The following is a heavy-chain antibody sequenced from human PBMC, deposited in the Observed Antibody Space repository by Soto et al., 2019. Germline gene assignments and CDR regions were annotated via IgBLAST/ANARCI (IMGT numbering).Heavy chain of an antibody. CDR1: GGSVTGGTYY. V-gene: IGHV4-61*01. CDR2: IYYTGST. Sequence: SETRSLTCTVSGGSVTGGTYYWTWIRQSPGKGLEWIGYIYYTGSTNYNLSLKSRVSISLDTSKNQFSLRLSSVTAADTAMYYCARGRDYDSSGYYFLAYWGQGTLVTVSS. CDR3: ARGRDYDSSGYYFLAY. J-gene: IGHJ4*02. D-gene: IGHD3-22*01.